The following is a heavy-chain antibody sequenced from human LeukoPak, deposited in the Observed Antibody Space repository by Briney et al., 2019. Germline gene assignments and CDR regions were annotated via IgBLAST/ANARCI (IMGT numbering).Heavy chain of an antibody. CDR1: GYTFTGYY. Sequence: ASVKVSCKASGYTFTGYYMHWVRQAPGQGLEWVGWNNPNIGGTNYAQKFQGRVTMTWDTSISTAYMELSSLRSDDTAVYYCAREGGNDAFDIWGQGTVVTVSS. J-gene: IGHJ3*02. V-gene: IGHV1-2*02. CDR3: AREGGNDAFDI. D-gene: IGHD1-14*01. CDR2: NNPNIGGT.